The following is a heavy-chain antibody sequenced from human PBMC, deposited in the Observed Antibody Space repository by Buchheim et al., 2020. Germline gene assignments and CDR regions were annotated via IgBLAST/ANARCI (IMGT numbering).Heavy chain of an antibody. Sequence: EVQLVESGGGLVQPGGSLRLSCAASGFTFSSYWMSWVRQAPGKGLEWVANIKQDGSEKYYVDSVKGRFTISRDNAKNSLYLQMNSLRAEDTAVYYCARDKWVGYCSGGSCYHTRKEKYGMDVWGQGTT. J-gene: IGHJ6*02. CDR3: ARDKWVGYCSGGSCYHTRKEKYGMDV. V-gene: IGHV3-7*01. D-gene: IGHD2-15*01. CDR1: GFTFSSYW. CDR2: IKQDGSEK.